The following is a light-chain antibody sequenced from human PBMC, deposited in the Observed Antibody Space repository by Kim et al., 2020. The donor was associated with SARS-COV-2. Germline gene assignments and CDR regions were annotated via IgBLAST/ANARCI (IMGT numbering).Light chain of an antibody. J-gene: IGKJ4*01. V-gene: IGKV3-20*01. CDR1: QTISDNY. Sequence: LSPGERATLSCRASQTISDNYLALYQQKPGQAPRLLIYGASSRATGIPDRFSGRGSGTDFTLTISRLEPEDFAVYYCHQYGSSSRFGGGTKVDIK. CDR3: HQYGSSSR. CDR2: GAS.